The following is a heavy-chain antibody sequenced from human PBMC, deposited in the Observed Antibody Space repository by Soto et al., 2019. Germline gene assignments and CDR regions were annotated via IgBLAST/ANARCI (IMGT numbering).Heavy chain of an antibody. J-gene: IGHJ4*02. CDR3: ARLSEYTFCEN. V-gene: IGHV4-39*02. Sequence: QLQLQESGPGLVKPSETLSLACTVSRGSISSRTYYWGWIRQPPGKGLEWIGSYSYTGSTYYSPTLKSRDTISVDTTKNHFSLTLSSVTAADTAVYYCARLSEYTFCENWGQGTLVTVSS. D-gene: IGHD3-3*01. CDR2: YSYTGST. CDR1: RGSISSRTYY.